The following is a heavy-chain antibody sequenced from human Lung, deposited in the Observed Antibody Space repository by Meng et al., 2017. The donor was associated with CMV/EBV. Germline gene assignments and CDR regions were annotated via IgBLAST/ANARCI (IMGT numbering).Heavy chain of an antibody. CDR3: ARFVDTAMATGWFDP. CDR1: GYTFTGYY. V-gene: IGHV1-2*02. D-gene: IGHD5-18*01. CDR2: INPNSGGT. Sequence: SGYTFTGYYMHWVRQAPGQGLEWMGWINPNSGGTNYAQKFQGRVTMTRDTSISTAYMELSRLRSDDTAVYYCARFVDTAMATGWFDPWDQGTLVTVSS. J-gene: IGHJ5*02.